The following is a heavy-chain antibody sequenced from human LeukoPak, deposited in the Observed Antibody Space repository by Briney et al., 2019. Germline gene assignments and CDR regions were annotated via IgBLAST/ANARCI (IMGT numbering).Heavy chain of an antibody. Sequence: GGSLRLSCAASGFTFSSYWMTWVRQAPGKGLEWVANIKLDGSETYYVDSVKGRFIISRDNAKNSLYLQMNSLRAEDTAVYYCVRDRPWGIVVYPDYWGQGTLVTVSS. CDR2: IKLDGSET. D-gene: IGHD3-22*01. V-gene: IGHV3-7*01. CDR3: VRDRPWGIVVYPDY. CDR1: GFTFSSYW. J-gene: IGHJ4*02.